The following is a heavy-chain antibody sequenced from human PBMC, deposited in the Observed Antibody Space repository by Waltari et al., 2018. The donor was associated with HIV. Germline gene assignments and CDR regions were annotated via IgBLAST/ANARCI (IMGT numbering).Heavy chain of an antibody. CDR1: GGSFSSYY. J-gene: IGHJ5*02. Sequence: QVHLQESGPGLVRPSETLSLICTVSGGSFSSYYWNWIRQPAGKGLEWIGRIYSTGSTNYNPSLKSRVTMSVETYNNQIFLRLNSVTAADTAVYYCARNLWFGDFRWFDPWGQGTLVTVSS. CDR2: IYSTGST. V-gene: IGHV4-4*07. CDR3: ARNLWFGDFRWFDP. D-gene: IGHD3-10*01.